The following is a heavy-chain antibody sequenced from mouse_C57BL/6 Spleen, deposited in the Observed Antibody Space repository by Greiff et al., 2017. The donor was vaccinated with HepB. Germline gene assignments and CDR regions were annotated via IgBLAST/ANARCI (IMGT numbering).Heavy chain of an antibody. CDR2: IYPRSGNT. CDR3: ARGETWFAY. V-gene: IGHV1-81*01. J-gene: IGHJ3*01. Sequence: VQLQQSGAELARPGASVKLSCKASGYTFTSYGISWVKQRTGQGLEWIGEIYPRSGNTYYNEKFKGKATLTADKSSSTAYMERRSLTSEDSTVYFCARGETWFAYWGQGTLVTVSA. CDR1: GYTFTSYG.